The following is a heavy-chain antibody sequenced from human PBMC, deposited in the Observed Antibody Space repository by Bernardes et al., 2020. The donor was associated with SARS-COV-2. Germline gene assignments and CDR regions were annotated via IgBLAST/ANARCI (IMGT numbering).Heavy chain of an antibody. Sequence: GGSLRLSCAASEFTFSTYAMSWVRQAPGKGLEWVSSISGSGDSTYYADSVKGRFTISRDNSKNTLFLQMDSLRAEDTAIYYCAKALAGSRGADDHWGQGNLVTVSS. CDR3: AKALAGSRGADDH. CDR2: ISGSGDST. V-gene: IGHV3-23*01. D-gene: IGHD6-19*01. J-gene: IGHJ4*02. CDR1: EFTFSTYA.